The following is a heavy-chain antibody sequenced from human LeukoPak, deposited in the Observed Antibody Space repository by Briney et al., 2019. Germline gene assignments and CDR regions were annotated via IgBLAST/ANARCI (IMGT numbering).Heavy chain of an antibody. CDR2: IGGSGGST. D-gene: IGHD3-22*01. J-gene: IGHJ4*02. CDR3: ARAPRAYDSSGYYNY. V-gene: IGHV3-23*01. Sequence: GGSLRLSCAASGFTFSSYAMSWVRQAPGKGLEWVSAIGGSGGSTYYADSVKGRFTISRDNSKNTLYLQMNSLRAEDTAVYYCARAPRAYDSSGYYNYWGQGTLVTVSS. CDR1: GFTFSSYA.